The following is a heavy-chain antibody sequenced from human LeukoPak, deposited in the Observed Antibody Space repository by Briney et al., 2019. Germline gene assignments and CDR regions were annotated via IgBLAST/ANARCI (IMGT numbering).Heavy chain of an antibody. D-gene: IGHD2-2*01. J-gene: IGHJ3*02. CDR1: GYTFTSYY. V-gene: IGHV1-46*01. Sequence: HWASVKVSCTASGYTFTSYYMHWVRQAPGQGLEWMGIINPSGGSTSYAQKFQGRVTVTRDTSTSTVYMELSSLRSEDTAVYYCARDLAVPAAILGGLSDAFDIWGQGTMVTVSS. CDR3: ARDLAVPAAILGGLSDAFDI. CDR2: INPSGGST.